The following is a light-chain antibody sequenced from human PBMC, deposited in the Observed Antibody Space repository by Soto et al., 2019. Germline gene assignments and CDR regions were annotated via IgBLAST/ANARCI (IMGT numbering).Light chain of an antibody. CDR3: CSYVGSSTVV. Sequence: QSVLTQPASVSGSPGQSITISCTGTSGDVGSYNLVSWYQQHPGKAPKLMIYEGSKRPSGVSNRFSGSKSGNTASLTISGLQAEDEADYYCCSYVGSSTVVFGGGTKLTVL. J-gene: IGLJ2*01. CDR1: SGDVGSYNL. V-gene: IGLV2-23*01. CDR2: EGS.